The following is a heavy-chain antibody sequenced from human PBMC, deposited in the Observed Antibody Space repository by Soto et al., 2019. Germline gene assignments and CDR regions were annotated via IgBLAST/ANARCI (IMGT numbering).Heavy chain of an antibody. V-gene: IGHV4-34*01. CDR3: ARGFGLYCSSTSCSKWFYYYYYMDV. D-gene: IGHD2-2*01. CDR2: INHSGST. J-gene: IGHJ6*03. Sequence: SETLSLTCAVYGGSLSGYYWSWIRQPPGKGLEWIGEINHSGSTNYNPSLKSRVTISVDTSKNQFSLKLSSVTAADTAVYYCARGFGLYCSSTSCSKWFYYYYYMDVWGKGTTVTVSS. CDR1: GGSLSGYY.